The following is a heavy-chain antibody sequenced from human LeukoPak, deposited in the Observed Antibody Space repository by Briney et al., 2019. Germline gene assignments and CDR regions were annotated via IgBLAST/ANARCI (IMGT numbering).Heavy chain of an antibody. CDR3: AKDQRYYDSGKYIGTGYYYMYV. D-gene: IGHD3-10*01. J-gene: IGHJ6*03. V-gene: IGHV3-33*06. CDR1: GFALSSDG. Sequence: PGGSLRLSCRAPGFALSSDGMHWVREAPGKGREWVAQIWNEGSKAFSVASVKGGCTISRDTAKKTLYLEMTSLTAGNTAVYFFAKDQRYYDSGKYIGTGYYYMYVWGKGTTVTAS. CDR2: IWNEGSKA.